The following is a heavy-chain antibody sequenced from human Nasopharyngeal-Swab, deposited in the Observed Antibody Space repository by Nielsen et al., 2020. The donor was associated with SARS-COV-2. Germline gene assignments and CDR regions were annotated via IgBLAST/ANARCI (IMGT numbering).Heavy chain of an antibody. D-gene: IGHD3-3*02. V-gene: IGHV3-23*01. CDR3: AKANQVTIFGVIEAFDV. J-gene: IGHJ3*01. Sequence: ESLKISCAASGFTFRSFAMNWVRQAPGKGPEWVSGISSCGATRYHPDSVKGRFSISRDKPKNTLSLQMNSLRAEDTAVYYCAKANQVTIFGVIEAFDVWGQGTLVTVSS. CDR2: ISSCGATR. CDR1: GFTFRSFA.